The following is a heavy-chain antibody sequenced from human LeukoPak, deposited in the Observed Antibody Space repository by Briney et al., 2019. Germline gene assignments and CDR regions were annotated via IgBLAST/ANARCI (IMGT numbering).Heavy chain of an antibody. V-gene: IGHV3-21*04. D-gene: IGHD1-26*01. CDR3: ARDVGGVGATYYYYYMDV. Sequence: PGGSLRLSCAASGFTFSSYSMNWVRQAPGKGLEWVSSISSSSSYIYYADSVKGRFTISRDNAKNSLYLQMNSLRAEDTALYYCARDVGGVGATYYYYYMDVWGKGTTVTVSS. J-gene: IGHJ6*03. CDR2: ISSSSSYI. CDR1: GFTFSSYS.